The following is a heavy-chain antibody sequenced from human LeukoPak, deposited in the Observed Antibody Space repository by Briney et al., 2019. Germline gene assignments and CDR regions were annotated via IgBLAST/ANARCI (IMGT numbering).Heavy chain of an antibody. J-gene: IGHJ3*02. Sequence: ASVKVSCKASGYTFTSYGISWVRQAPGQGLEWMGWISAYNGNTNYAQKLQGRVTMTTDTSTSTAYMELRSLRSDDTAVYYCAREGVLRYFDWLLSTPEAFDIWGQGTMVTVSS. CDR3: AREGVLRYFDWLLSTPEAFDI. D-gene: IGHD3-9*01. V-gene: IGHV1-18*04. CDR2: ISAYNGNT. CDR1: GYTFTSYG.